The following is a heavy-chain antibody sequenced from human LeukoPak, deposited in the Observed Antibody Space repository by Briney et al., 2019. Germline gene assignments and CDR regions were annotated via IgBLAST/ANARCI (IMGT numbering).Heavy chain of an antibody. J-gene: IGHJ4*02. CDR3: ARGDQYYYDSSGYYPLFDY. CDR2: INPNSGGT. CDR1: GCTFTGYY. V-gene: IGHV1-2*06. Sequence: ASVKVSCKASGCTFTGYYMHWVRQAPGQGLEWMGRINPNSGGTNYAQKFQGRVTMTRDTSISTAYMELSRLRSDDTAVYYCARGDQYYYDSSGYYPLFDYWGQGTLVTVSS. D-gene: IGHD3-22*01.